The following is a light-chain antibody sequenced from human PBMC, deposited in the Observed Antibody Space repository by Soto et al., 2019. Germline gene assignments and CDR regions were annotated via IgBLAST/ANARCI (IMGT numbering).Light chain of an antibody. Sequence: EIVMTPSPVTLAVSPGEKTPLSFRASQNISRSLAWYQQKPGQGPSLLIYGTSTRAGGVPARFSGGGSGTEFTLTITSLQSEDFAVYYCHQYNGWPRTFGQGTKMDIK. J-gene: IGKJ1*01. CDR3: HQYNGWPRT. CDR2: GTS. CDR1: QNISRS. V-gene: IGKV3-15*01.